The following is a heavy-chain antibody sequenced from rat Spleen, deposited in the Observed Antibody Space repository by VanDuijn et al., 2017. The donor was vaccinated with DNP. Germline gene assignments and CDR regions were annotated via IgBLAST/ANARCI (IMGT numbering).Heavy chain of an antibody. Sequence: EVQLVESGGGLVQPGKSLKLSCVASGFTFTNYYMAWVRQAPAKGLEWVASISASGGDTYYRDSVKGRFSIFRDNTKGTLHLQMDSLRSEDTATYYCATSFWGFDFWGPGTMVTVSS. CDR2: ISASGGDT. J-gene: IGHJ1*01. CDR3: ATSFWGFDF. D-gene: IGHD5-1*01. V-gene: IGHV5-25*01. CDR1: GFTFTNYY.